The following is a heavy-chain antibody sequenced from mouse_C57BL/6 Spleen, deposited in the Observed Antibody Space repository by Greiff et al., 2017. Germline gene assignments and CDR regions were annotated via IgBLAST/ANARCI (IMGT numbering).Heavy chain of an antibody. CDR3: ARRGDGYAMDY. D-gene: IGHD2-3*01. Sequence: EVKLVESGGGLVKPGGSLKLSCAASGFTFSSYAMSWVRQTPEKRLEWVATISDGGSYTYYPDNVKGRFTISRDNAKNNLYLQMSHLKSEDTAMYYCARRGDGYAMDYWGQGTSVTVSS. CDR2: ISDGGSYT. V-gene: IGHV5-4*03. J-gene: IGHJ4*01. CDR1: GFTFSSYA.